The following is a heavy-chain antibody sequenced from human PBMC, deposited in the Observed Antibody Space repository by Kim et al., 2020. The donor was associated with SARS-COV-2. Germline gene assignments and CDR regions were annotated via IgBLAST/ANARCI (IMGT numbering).Heavy chain of an antibody. D-gene: IGHD5-12*01. CDR3: ARDFEMATIKKNYWYFDL. CDR1: GGSISSGSYY. Sequence: SETLSLTCTVSGGSISSGSYYWSWIRQPAGKGLEWIGRIYTSGSTNYNPSLKSRVTISVDTSKNQFSLKLSSVTAADTAVYYCARDFEMATIKKNYWYFDLWGRGTLVTVSS. CDR2: IYTSGST. J-gene: IGHJ2*01. V-gene: IGHV4-61*02.